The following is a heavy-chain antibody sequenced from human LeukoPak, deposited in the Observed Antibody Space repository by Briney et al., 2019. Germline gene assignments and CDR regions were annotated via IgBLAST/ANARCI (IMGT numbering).Heavy chain of an antibody. CDR3: ATWGYDILTGPNYFDY. D-gene: IGHD3-9*01. Sequence: ASVKVSCKASGYTFTSYGISWVRQAPGQGLEWMGWISAYNGNTNYAQKLQGRVTMTTDTSTSTAYMELRSLRSDDTAVYYCATWGYDILTGPNYFDYWGQGTLVTVSS. V-gene: IGHV1-18*01. J-gene: IGHJ4*02. CDR1: GYTFTSYG. CDR2: ISAYNGNT.